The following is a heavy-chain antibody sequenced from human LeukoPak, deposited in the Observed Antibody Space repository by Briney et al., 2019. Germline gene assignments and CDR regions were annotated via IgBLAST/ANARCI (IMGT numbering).Heavy chain of an antibody. Sequence: PGGSLRLSCAASGFSFDYYGMHGVRQGPGTGLEWVAFIRSDGNDKYYGDSVKGRFTISRDISKNTLYLQMISLRAEDTGVYYCAKDRTPVYGNFDVDAFGVWGQGTVVTVSS. D-gene: IGHD4-11*01. V-gene: IGHV3-30*02. CDR3: AKDRTPVYGNFDVDAFGV. J-gene: IGHJ3*01. CDR1: GFSFDYYG. CDR2: IRSDGNDK.